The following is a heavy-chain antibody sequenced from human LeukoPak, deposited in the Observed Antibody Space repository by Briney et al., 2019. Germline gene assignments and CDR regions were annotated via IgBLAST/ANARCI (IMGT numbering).Heavy chain of an antibody. V-gene: IGHV1-8*01. D-gene: IGHD6-13*01. J-gene: IGHJ5*02. CDR2: MDPDSGNT. CDR3: ARGHGSSSWYNRWFDP. Sequence: ASVKVSCKASGYTFSSYDINWVRQATGQGLEWMGLMDPDSGNTAYAQKFQGRVTMTRNTSITTAYMELSSLRSEDTAVYYCARGHGSSSWYNRWFDPWGQGTLVTVSS. CDR1: GYTFSSYD.